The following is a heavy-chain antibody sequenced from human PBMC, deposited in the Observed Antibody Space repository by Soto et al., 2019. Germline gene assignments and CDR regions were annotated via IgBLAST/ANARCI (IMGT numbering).Heavy chain of an antibody. CDR3: ARPPRYYYYGMDV. J-gene: IGHJ6*02. Sequence: GESLKISCKGSGYSFTSYWIGWVRQMPGKGLEWMGIIYPGDSDTRYSPSFQGQVTISADKSISTAYLQWSSLKASDTAMYYWARPPRYYYYGMDVWGQGTTVTVSS. V-gene: IGHV5-51*01. CDR2: IYPGDSDT. CDR1: GYSFTSYW.